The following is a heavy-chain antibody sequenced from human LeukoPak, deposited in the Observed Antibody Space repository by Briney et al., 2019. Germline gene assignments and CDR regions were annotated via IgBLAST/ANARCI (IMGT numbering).Heavy chain of an antibody. CDR2: ISGSGGST. V-gene: IGHV3-23*01. D-gene: IGHD3-22*01. Sequence: GGSLGLSCAASGFTFSSYAMSWVRQAPGKGLEWVSAISGSGGSTYYADSVKGRFTISRDNSKNTLYLQMNSLRAEDTAVYYCAKGDYYDSSGYRSFYFDYWGQGTLVTVSS. J-gene: IGHJ4*02. CDR1: GFTFSSYA. CDR3: AKGDYYDSSGYRSFYFDY.